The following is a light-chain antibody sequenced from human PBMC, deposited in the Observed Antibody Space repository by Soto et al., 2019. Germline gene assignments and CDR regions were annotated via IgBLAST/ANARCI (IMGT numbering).Light chain of an antibody. CDR2: EVS. J-gene: IGLJ1*01. CDR1: SSDVGGYNY. CDR3: SSYAGSNV. Sequence: QSVLTQPPSASGSPGQSVTTSCTGTSSDVGGYNYVSWYQQHPGKAPKLMIYEVSKRPSGVPDRFSGSKSGNTASLTVSGLRAEDEADYYCSSYAGSNVFGTGTKVTVL. V-gene: IGLV2-8*01.